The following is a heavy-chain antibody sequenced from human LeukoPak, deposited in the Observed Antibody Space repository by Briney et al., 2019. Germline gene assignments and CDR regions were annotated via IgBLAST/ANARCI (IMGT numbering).Heavy chain of an antibody. CDR3: ARALLRDWLLEGKADY. Sequence: GGSLRLSCAASGFTFSSYSMNWVRQAPGKGLEWVSSISSSSSYIYYADSVKGRFTISRDNAKNSLYLQMNSLRAEDTAVYYCARALLRDWLLEGKADYWGQGTLVTVSS. J-gene: IGHJ4*02. CDR2: ISSSSSYI. V-gene: IGHV3-21*01. D-gene: IGHD3-9*01. CDR1: GFTFSSYS.